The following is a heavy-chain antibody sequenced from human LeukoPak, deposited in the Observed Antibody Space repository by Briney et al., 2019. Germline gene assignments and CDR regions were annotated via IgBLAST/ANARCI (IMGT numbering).Heavy chain of an antibody. CDR2: IKPSDGST. J-gene: IGHJ5*02. CDR3: SRAGRNWFDP. V-gene: IGHV1-46*03. Sequence: ASVKVSCXASGYTFTNYYIHWVRQARGQGLEWMGIIKPSDGSTTYAQKFEGRVTMTRDTSTSTVYMELRSLRSEDTAVYYCSRAGRNWFDPWGQGTLVTVSS. CDR1: GYTFTNYY. D-gene: IGHD3-10*01.